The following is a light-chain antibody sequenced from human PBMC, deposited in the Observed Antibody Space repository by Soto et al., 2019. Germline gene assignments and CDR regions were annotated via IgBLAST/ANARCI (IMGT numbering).Light chain of an antibody. J-gene: IGKJ4*01. Sequence: EIVVTQSPGTLSLSPGERATLSCRASQSVGSSYLAWYQQKPGQAPRLLIYGASIRATGIPDRFSGSGSGTDFTLTVSRLEPEDFAVYYCQQFGTSPLTFGGGTKVAI. V-gene: IGKV3-20*01. CDR2: GAS. CDR3: QQFGTSPLT. CDR1: QSVGSSY.